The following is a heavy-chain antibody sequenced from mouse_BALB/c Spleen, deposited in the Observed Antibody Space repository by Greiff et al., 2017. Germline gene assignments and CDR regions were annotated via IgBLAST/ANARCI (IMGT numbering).Heavy chain of an antibody. J-gene: IGHJ2*01. Sequence: EVKLVESGPELVKPGASVKISCKASGYTFTDYNMHWVKQSHGKSLEWIGYIYPYNGGTGYNQKFKSKATLTVDNSSSTAYMELRSLTSEDSAVYYCARGDYDYFDYWGQGTTLTVSS. CDR1: GYTFTDYN. CDR2: IYPYNGGT. V-gene: IGHV1S29*02. CDR3: ARGDYDYFDY. D-gene: IGHD2-4*01.